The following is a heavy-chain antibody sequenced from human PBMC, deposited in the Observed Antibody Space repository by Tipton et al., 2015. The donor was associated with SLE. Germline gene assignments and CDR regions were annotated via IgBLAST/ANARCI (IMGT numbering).Heavy chain of an antibody. J-gene: IGHJ2*01. D-gene: IGHD6-13*01. CDR1: GFTFSSYS. CDR3: AREIAAAGKIFWYFDL. Sequence: SLRLSCAASGFTFSSYSMNWVRQAPGKGLEWVSYISSSSSTIYYADSVKGRFTISRDNAKNSLYLQMNSLRAEDTAVYYCAREIAAAGKIFWYFDLWGRGTLVTVSS. V-gene: IGHV3-48*01. CDR2: ISSSSSTI.